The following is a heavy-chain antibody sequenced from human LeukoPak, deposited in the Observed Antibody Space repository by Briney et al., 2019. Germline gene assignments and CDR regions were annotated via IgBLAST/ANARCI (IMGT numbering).Heavy chain of an antibody. J-gene: IGHJ4*02. D-gene: IGHD4-17*01. CDR3: ARVKGLMTTVKYFGY. V-gene: IGHV4-39*07. Sequence: SETLSLTCSVSGASISSNSYYWGWIRQPPGKGLEWIGNIFYSGSTYYNPSLKSRVTISVDTSKNQFSLKLSSVTAADTAVYYCARVKGLMTTVKYFGYWGQGTLVTVSS. CDR1: GASISSNSYY. CDR2: IFYSGST.